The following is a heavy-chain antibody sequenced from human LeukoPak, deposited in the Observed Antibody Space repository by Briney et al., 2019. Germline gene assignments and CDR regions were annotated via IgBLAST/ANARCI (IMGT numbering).Heavy chain of an antibody. CDR1: GYTFTGYY. CDR2: INPNSGGT. D-gene: IGHD2-2*01. CDR3: AREEIVVVPAAHEDYSMDV. V-gene: IGHV1-2*04. Sequence: ASVKVSCKASGYTFTGYYMHWVRQAPGQGLEWMGWINPNSGGTNYAQKFQGWVTMTRDTSISTAYMELSRLRSDDTAVYYCAREEIVVVPAAHEDYSMDVWGKGTTVTVSS. J-gene: IGHJ6*04.